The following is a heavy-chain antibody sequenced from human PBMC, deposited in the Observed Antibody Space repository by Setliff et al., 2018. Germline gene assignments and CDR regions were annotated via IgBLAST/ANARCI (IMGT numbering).Heavy chain of an antibody. J-gene: IGHJ6*02. V-gene: IGHV4-39*07. Sequence: PSETLSLTCTVSGGSISSSSYYWGWIRQPPGKGLEWIGSIYYSGSTYYNPSLKSRVTISVDTSKNQLSLKLSSVTAADTAVYYCARVSQYSSGWYYYYYYGMDVWGQGTTVTV. CDR1: GGSISSSSYY. D-gene: IGHD6-19*01. CDR3: ARVSQYSSGWYYYYYYGMDV. CDR2: IYYSGST.